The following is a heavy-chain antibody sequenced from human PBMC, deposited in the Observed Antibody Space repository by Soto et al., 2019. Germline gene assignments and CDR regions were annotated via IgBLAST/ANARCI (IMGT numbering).Heavy chain of an antibody. CDR1: GGSMGSYY. CDR3: ARVNYGYPYSYAMDV. V-gene: IGHV4-59*01. J-gene: IGHJ6*02. CDR2: ISYSGST. Sequence: PSETLSLTCTVSGGSMGSYYWSWFRQPPGKGLEWIGYISYSGSTNYNPSLKSRVTILVDTSKNQFSLKLSSVTAADTAVYYCARVNYGYPYSYAMDVLGQGTTVTVSS. D-gene: IGHD5-18*01.